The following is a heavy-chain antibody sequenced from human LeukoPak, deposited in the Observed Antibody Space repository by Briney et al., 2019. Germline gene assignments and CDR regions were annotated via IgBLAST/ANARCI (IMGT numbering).Heavy chain of an antibody. CDR3: ARGSGSYWDGAFDI. CDR1: GYTFTGYY. V-gene: IGHV1-2*04. CDR2: INPNSGGT. Sequence: GASAKVSCKASGYTFTGYYMHWVRQAPGQGLEWMGWINPNSGGTNYAQKFQGWVTMTRDTSISTAYMELSRLRSDDTAVYYCARGSGSYWDGAFDIWGQGTMVTVSS. D-gene: IGHD1-26*01. J-gene: IGHJ3*02.